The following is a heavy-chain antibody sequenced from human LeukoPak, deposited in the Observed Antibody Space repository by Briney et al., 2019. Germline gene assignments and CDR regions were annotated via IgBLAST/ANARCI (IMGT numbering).Heavy chain of an antibody. V-gene: IGHV1-46*01. CDR3: AREFCSSTSCRREPGY. CDR2: INPSGGST. D-gene: IGHD2-2*01. Sequence: APVKVSCKASGYTFTSYYMHWVRQAPGQGLEWMGIINPSGGSTSYAQKFQGRVTMTRDTSTSTVYMELSSLRSEDTAVYYCAREFCSSTSCRREPGYWGQGTLVTVSS. J-gene: IGHJ4*02. CDR1: GYTFTSYY.